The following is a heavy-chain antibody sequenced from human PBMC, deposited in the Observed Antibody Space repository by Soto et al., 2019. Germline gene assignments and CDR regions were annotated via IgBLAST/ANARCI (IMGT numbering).Heavy chain of an antibody. V-gene: IGHV6-1*01. Sequence: SQTLSLTCAISGDSVSSNSAAWNWIRQSPSRGLEWLGRTYYRSKWYNDYAVSVKSRITINPDTSKNQFSLQLNSVTPEDTAVYYCARAQRYDFWSGPTGHHYYGMDVWGQGTTVTVSS. CDR1: GDSVSSNSAA. D-gene: IGHD3-3*01. J-gene: IGHJ6*02. CDR2: TYYRSKWYN. CDR3: ARAQRYDFWSGPTGHHYYGMDV.